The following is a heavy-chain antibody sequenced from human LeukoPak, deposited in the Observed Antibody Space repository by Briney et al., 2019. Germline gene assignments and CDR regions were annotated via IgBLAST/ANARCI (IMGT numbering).Heavy chain of an antibody. CDR1: GFTFSNYA. V-gene: IGHV3-23*01. CDR3: TRGRYYYDSGGYYYFDD. CDR2: ISAAIST. Sequence: PGGSLRLSCAASGFTFSNYAMGWVRQAPGKGLEWVSSISAAISTYYADSVKGRFTVSRDNSKNTLYLQMDSLRADDTAIYYYTRGRYYYDSGGYYYFDDWGQGTQVTVSS. D-gene: IGHD3-22*01. J-gene: IGHJ4*02.